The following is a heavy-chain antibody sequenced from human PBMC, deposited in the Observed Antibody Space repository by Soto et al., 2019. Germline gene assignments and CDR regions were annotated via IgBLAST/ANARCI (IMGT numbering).Heavy chain of an antibody. V-gene: IGHV1-69*06. J-gene: IGHJ5*02. CDR1: GGTFSSYD. D-gene: IGHD2-21*01. Sequence: GAPVKVSCKASGGTFSSYDHSWVRQAPGQELEWMGGLIPIFGTANFAQKFQGRVTITADKPTSTAYMELSSLRSEDTAVYDCSRVSSAIHWFDPWGQGTLVTVSS. CDR3: SRVSSAIHWFDP. CDR2: LIPIFGTA.